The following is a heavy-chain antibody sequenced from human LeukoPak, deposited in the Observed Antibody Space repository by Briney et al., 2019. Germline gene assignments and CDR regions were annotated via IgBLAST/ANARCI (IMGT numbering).Heavy chain of an antibody. CDR3: VRGRFIAGAGD. J-gene: IGHJ1*01. CDR2: MNGNSGDT. D-gene: IGHD1-26*01. CDR1: GFTFTIYD. Sequence: ASAKVSCKTSGFTFTIYDINWVRQATGQGLEWMGWMNGNSGDTGYAQKFQGRVTMTRNTSISTAYMELSNLRSEDTAVYYCVRGRFIAGAGDWGQGTPVTVPS. V-gene: IGHV1-8*01.